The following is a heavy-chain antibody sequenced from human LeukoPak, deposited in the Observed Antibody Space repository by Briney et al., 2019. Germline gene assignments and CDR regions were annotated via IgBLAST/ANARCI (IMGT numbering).Heavy chain of an antibody. Sequence: SETLSLTCTVSGGSISSNYYWGWIRQPPGKGLEWIGIIYYSGSTYYNPSLKSRVTISVDTSKNQFSLKLNSVTAADTAVYYCARELADPYYYDSSGSIPFDYWGQGTLVTVSS. CDR1: GGSISSNYY. CDR2: IYYSGST. CDR3: ARELADPYYYDSSGSIPFDY. J-gene: IGHJ4*02. V-gene: IGHV4-39*07. D-gene: IGHD3-22*01.